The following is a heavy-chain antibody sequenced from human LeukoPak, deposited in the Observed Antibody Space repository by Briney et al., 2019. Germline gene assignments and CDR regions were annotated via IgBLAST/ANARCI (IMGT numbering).Heavy chain of an antibody. J-gene: IGHJ4*02. CDR2: IKQDGSEK. Sequence: TGGSLRLSCAASGFTFSRFWMSWVRQAPGKGLEWVANIKQDGSEKYYVDSVKGRFTISRDNAKNSLYLQMNSLRAEDTAVYYCARGGIPTVVTPLDYWGQGTLVTVS. D-gene: IGHD4-23*01. CDR1: GFTFSRFW. V-gene: IGHV3-7*01. CDR3: ARGGIPTVVTPLDY.